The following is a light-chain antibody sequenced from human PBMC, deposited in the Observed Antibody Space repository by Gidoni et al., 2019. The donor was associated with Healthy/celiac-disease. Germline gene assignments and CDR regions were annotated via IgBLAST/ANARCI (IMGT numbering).Light chain of an antibody. J-gene: IGKJ2*01. CDR3: QQYGSSPRYT. V-gene: IGKV3-20*01. Sequence: EIVLKQSPGTLCLSPGESATLSCRASQSVSSSYLAWYQQKPGQAPRLLIYGASSRATGIPDRFSGSGSGTDFTLTISRLEPEDFAVYYCQQYGSSPRYTFXQXTKLEIK. CDR1: QSVSSSY. CDR2: GAS.